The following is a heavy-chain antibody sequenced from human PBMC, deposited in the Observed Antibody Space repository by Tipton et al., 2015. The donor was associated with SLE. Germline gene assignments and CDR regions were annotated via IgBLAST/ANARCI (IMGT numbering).Heavy chain of an antibody. CDR3: ARDGSSSSFDI. J-gene: IGHJ3*02. CDR2: IYATGIT. Sequence: TLSLTCTVSGGSISSGSYYWSWIRQPAGKGLEWIGHIYATGITNYNPSLKSRVTISVDTSKNQFSLKLSSVTAADTAVYYCARDGSSSSFDIWGQGTMVTVSS. V-gene: IGHV4-61*09. D-gene: IGHD6-13*01. CDR1: GGSISSGSYY.